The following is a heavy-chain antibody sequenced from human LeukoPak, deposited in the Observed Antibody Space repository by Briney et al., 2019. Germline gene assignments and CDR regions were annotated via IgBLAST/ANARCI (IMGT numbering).Heavy chain of an antibody. Sequence: GGSLRLSCAASGFTFSSYSMNWIRQAPGKGLEWVSYISSSGSTIYYADSVKGRFTISRDNAKNSLYLQMNSLRAEDTAVYYCARDQYYYDSSGYLNWGQGTLVTVSS. J-gene: IGHJ4*02. CDR1: GFTFSSYS. CDR2: ISSSGSTI. D-gene: IGHD3-22*01. V-gene: IGHV3-48*04. CDR3: ARDQYYYDSSGYLN.